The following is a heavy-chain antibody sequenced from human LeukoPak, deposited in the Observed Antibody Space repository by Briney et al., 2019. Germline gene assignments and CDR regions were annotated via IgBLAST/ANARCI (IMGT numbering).Heavy chain of an antibody. J-gene: IGHJ4*02. CDR2: IRYDGSNK. CDR3: AKELLAYCSGGSCYYFDY. Sequence: GGSLRLSCAASGFTFSSYGMHWVRQAPGKGLEWVAFIRYDGSNKYYADSVKGRFTISRDNSKNTLYLQMNSLRAEDTAVYYCAKELLAYCSGGSCYYFDYWGQGTLVTVSS. V-gene: IGHV3-30*02. D-gene: IGHD2-15*01. CDR1: GFTFSSYG.